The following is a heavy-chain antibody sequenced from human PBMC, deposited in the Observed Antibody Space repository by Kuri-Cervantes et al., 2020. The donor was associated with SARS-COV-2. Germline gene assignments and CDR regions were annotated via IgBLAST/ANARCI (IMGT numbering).Heavy chain of an antibody. CDR1: GGSISSYY. V-gene: IGHV4-38-2*02. D-gene: IGHD3-10*01. Sequence: ESLKISCTVSGGSISSYYWSWIRQPPGKGLEWIGSIYHSGSTYYNPSLKSRVTISVDTSKNQFSLKLSSVTAADTAVYYCARDRVDYYGSGSYIYWGQGTLVTVSS. J-gene: IGHJ4*02. CDR2: IYHSGST. CDR3: ARDRVDYYGSGSYIY.